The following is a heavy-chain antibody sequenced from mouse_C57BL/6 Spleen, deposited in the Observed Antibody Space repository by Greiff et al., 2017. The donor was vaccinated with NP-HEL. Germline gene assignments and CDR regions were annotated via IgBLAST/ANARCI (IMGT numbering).Heavy chain of an antibody. CDR3: ARGDDGPYNHYAMDY. D-gene: IGHD2-3*01. CDR2: IYPRSGNT. Sequence: QVQLQQSGAELARPGASVKLSCKASGYTFTSYGISWVKQRTGQGLEWIGEIYPRSGNTYYNEKFKGKATLTADKSSSTAYMELRSLTSEDSAVYFCARGDDGPYNHYAMDYWGQGTSVTVSS. V-gene: IGHV1-81*01. CDR1: GYTFTSYG. J-gene: IGHJ4*01.